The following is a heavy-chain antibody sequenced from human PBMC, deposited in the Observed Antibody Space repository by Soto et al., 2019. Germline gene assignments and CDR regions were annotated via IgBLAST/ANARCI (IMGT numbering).Heavy chain of an antibody. CDR1: GGSINSINW. D-gene: IGHD6-19*01. V-gene: IGHV4-4*02. J-gene: IGHJ5*02. CDR3: ARSQWVVPTHAVDP. CDR2: IYHNGRS. Sequence: QVHLQESGPGLVKPSGTLSLTCGVSGGSINSINWWSWVRQTPGKGLEWIGEIYHNGRSNYNPSLKGRVTLSIDKSKNQFFPNLTTVTAADAAVYYCARSQWVVPTHAVDPWGEGTVVIVSS.